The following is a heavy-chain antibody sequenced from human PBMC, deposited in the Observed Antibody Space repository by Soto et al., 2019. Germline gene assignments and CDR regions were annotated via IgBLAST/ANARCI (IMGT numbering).Heavy chain of an antibody. CDR1: GGSISSYY. D-gene: IGHD5-12*01. J-gene: IGHJ5*02. V-gene: IGHV4-59*01. Sequence: SETLSLTCTVSGGSISSYYWSWIRQPPGKGLEWIGYIYYSGSTNYNPSLKSRVTISVDTSKNQFSLKLSSVTAADTAVYYCARRRYSGYDYRGSCDPWGHGTRVNVSP. CDR3: ARRRYSGYDYRGSCDP. CDR2: IYYSGST.